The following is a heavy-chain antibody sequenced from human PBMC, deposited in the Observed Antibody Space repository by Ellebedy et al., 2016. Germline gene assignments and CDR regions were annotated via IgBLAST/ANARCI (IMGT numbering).Heavy chain of an antibody. J-gene: IGHJ4*02. V-gene: IGHV4-59*08. CDR1: GGSISSYY. D-gene: IGHD3-10*01. CDR2: IYYSGST. Sequence: SETLSLTCTVSGGSISSYYWSWIRQPPGKGLEWIGYIYYSGSTNYNPSLKSLVTISVDTSKNQFSLKLSSVTAADTAVYYCARHSFRVSGVDYWGQGTLVTVSS. CDR3: ARHSFRVSGVDY.